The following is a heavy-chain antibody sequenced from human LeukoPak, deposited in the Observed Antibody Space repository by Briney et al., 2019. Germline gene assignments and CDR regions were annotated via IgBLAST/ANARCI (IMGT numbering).Heavy chain of an antibody. Sequence: GGSLRLSCAASGFTFSILAMNWVRQAPGKGLEWVSAISGDGGSTYYADFVKGRFTISRDNSKNTLYLQVNSLRAEDTAVYYCAKGGKWDVTPFDYWGQGTLVTVSS. CDR3: AKGGKWDVTPFDY. D-gene: IGHD1-26*01. V-gene: IGHV3-23*01. CDR1: GFTFSILA. J-gene: IGHJ4*02. CDR2: ISGDGGST.